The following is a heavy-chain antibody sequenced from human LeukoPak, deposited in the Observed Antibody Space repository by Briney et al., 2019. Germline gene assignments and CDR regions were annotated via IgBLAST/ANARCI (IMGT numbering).Heavy chain of an antibody. Sequence: PSQTLSLTCTVSGGSISSGGYYWSWIRQHPGKGLEWIGYIYYSGSTYYNPSLKSRVTISVDTSKNQFSLKLSSVTAADTAVDYCARAVDTTMAIDYWGQGTLVTVSS. D-gene: IGHD5-18*01. J-gene: IGHJ4*02. CDR2: IYYSGST. V-gene: IGHV4-31*03. CDR3: ARAVDTTMAIDY. CDR1: GGSISSGGYY.